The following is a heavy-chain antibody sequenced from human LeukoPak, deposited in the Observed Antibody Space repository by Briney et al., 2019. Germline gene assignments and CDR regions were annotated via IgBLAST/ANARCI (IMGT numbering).Heavy chain of an antibody. D-gene: IGHD6-13*01. V-gene: IGHV1-18*01. CDR1: GGTFSRYA. Sequence: HRASVKVSCKASGGTFSRYAISWVRQAPGQGLEWMGWISAYNGNTNYAQKLQGRVTMTTDTSTSTAYMELRSLRSDDTAVYYCARDPTPHVYSSSWYEETYNWFDPWGQGTLVTVSS. CDR3: ARDPTPHVYSSSWYEETYNWFDP. J-gene: IGHJ5*02. CDR2: ISAYNGNT.